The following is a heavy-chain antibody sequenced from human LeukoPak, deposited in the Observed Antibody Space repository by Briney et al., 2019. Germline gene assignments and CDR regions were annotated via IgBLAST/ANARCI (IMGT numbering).Heavy chain of an antibody. V-gene: IGHV5-51*01. CDR2: IYPGDSDT. CDR3: ARLPYYYDSSGYSGPVYFDY. D-gene: IGHD3-22*01. CDR1: GYSFTSYW. Sequence: GESLQISCKGSGYSFTSYWIGWVRQMPGKGLEWMGIIYPGDSDTRYSPSFQGQVTISADKSISTAYLQWSSLKASDTAMYYCARLPYYYDSSGYSGPVYFDYWGQGTLVTVSS. J-gene: IGHJ4*02.